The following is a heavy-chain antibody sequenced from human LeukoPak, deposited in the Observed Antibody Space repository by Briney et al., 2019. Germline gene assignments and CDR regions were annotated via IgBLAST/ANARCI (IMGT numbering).Heavy chain of an antibody. D-gene: IGHD5-18*01. CDR1: GFTFSSYS. V-gene: IGHV3-21*01. J-gene: IGHJ4*02. Sequence: GGSLRLSCAASGFTFSSYSMNWVRQAPGKGLEWVSSISSSSSYIYYADSVKGRFTISRDNAKNSLYLQMNSLRAEDTAVYYCARGRGYSYGTVDYWGQGTLGTVSS. CDR3: ARGRGYSYGTVDY. CDR2: ISSSSSYI.